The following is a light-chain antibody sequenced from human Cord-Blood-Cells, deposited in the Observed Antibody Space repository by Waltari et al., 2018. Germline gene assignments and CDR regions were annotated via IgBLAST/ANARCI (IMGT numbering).Light chain of an antibody. CDR1: SCDVGGYNL. Sequence: QSALPPPRPVSGSPGQSVTIPCTGTSCDVGGYNLVSWYQQHPGKAPKLMIYDVSKRPSGVPDRFSGSKSGNTASLTISGLQAEDEADYYCCSYAGSYTYVFGTGTKVTVL. J-gene: IGLJ1*01. CDR2: DVS. V-gene: IGLV2-11*01. CDR3: CSYAGSYTYV.